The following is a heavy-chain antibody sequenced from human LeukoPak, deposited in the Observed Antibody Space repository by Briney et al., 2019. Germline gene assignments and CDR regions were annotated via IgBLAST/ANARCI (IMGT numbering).Heavy chain of an antibody. D-gene: IGHD6-19*01. Sequence: GGSLRLSCAASGFTFSSYGMHWVRQAPGKGLEYVSAISSNGGSTYYADSVKGRFTISRDNSKNTLYLQMSSLRAEDTAVYYCVKDRNPRRGGWYYYFDYWGQGTLVTVSS. CDR2: ISSNGGST. CDR1: GFTFSSYG. J-gene: IGHJ4*02. V-gene: IGHV3-64D*06. CDR3: VKDRNPRRGGWYYYFDY.